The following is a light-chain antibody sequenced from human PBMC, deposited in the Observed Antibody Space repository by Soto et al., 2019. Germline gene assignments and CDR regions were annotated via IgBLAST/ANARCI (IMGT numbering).Light chain of an antibody. V-gene: IGKV3-15*01. CDR3: QESKSGRPIT. CDR2: VAS. Sequence: EMGMTQCPATVPRSLGGRVTXSCRASQSISDTIAWYQQKPDQSPMLLIYVASARATGFPSNFSGGRSGTDFNLTMRPLQGEGSEVYCCQESKSGRPITFGQKTRIEIK. J-gene: IGKJ5*01. CDR1: QSISDT.